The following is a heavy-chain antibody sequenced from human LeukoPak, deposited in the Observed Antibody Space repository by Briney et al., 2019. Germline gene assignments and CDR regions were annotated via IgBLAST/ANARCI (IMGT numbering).Heavy chain of an antibody. V-gene: IGHV4-34*01. Sequence: SETLSLTCAVYGGSFSGYYWSWIRQPPGKGLGWIGEINHSGSTNYNPSLKSRVTISVDTSKNQFSLKLSSVTAADTAVYYCARAQYYDILTGYYSYNWFDPWGQGTLVTVSS. CDR3: ARAQYYDILTGYYSYNWFDP. CDR1: GGSFSGYY. CDR2: INHSGST. D-gene: IGHD3-9*01. J-gene: IGHJ5*02.